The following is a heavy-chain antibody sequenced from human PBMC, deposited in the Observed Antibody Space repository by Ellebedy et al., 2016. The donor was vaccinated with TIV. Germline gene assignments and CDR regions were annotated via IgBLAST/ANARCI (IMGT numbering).Heavy chain of an antibody. Sequence: GESLKISCAASGFTFSRYDMHWVRQPPGKGLEWVSAVDTAGDTYYVASVRGRFTVSRDNAKDSLFLQMDSMRVGDTAIYYCARLGRTIQSFDNWGQGTMVAVAS. D-gene: IGHD3-10*01. CDR2: VDTAGDT. CDR3: ARLGRTIQSFDN. V-gene: IGHV3-13*01. J-gene: IGHJ3*02. CDR1: GFTFSRYD.